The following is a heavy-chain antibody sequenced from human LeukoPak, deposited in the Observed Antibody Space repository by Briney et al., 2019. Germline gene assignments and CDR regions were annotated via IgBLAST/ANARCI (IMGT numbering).Heavy chain of an antibody. CDR1: GLTFHDYA. Sequence: GGSLRLSCVASGLTFHDYAVHWVRQAPGKGLEWVSLISADGGSTFYADSVRGRFSISRDNSKNSLYLQMNSLRTEDTAMYYCAKESGKFDYWGQGTLVAVSS. J-gene: IGHJ4*02. CDR3: AKESGKFDY. CDR2: ISADGGST. V-gene: IGHV3-43*02.